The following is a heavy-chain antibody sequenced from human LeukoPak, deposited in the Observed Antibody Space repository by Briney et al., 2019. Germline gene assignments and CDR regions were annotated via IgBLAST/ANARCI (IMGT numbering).Heavy chain of an antibody. CDR1: GYTFTSYG. Sequence: ASVKVSCKASGYTFTSYGISWVRQAPGQGLEWMGWISAYNGNTNYAQKLQGRVTMTTDTSTSTAYMELRSLRSDDTAVYYCARDPKTRYYDSSGYYFDYWGQGTLVTVSS. V-gene: IGHV1-18*01. CDR2: ISAYNGNT. J-gene: IGHJ4*02. CDR3: ARDPKTRYYDSSGYYFDY. D-gene: IGHD3-22*01.